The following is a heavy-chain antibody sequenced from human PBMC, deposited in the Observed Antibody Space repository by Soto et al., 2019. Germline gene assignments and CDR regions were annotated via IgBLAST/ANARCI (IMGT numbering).Heavy chain of an antibody. V-gene: IGHV1-8*01. Sequence: AAAVKVSCKASGNTFTSYDINWVRQPTGHGLEWMGWINPHSGNISYAQQFQGSLTMPTDTAIRTTYMEVSRLRSDNTAVYYCARGRASGSYGLLDYWGQGTLVTVSS. CDR1: GNTFTSYD. CDR2: INPHSGNI. J-gene: IGHJ4*02. D-gene: IGHD3-10*01. CDR3: ARGRASGSYGLLDY.